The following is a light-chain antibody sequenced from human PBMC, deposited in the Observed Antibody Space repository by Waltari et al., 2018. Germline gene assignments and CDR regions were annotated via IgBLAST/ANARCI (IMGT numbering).Light chain of an antibody. Sequence: EIVITQSPATLSVSPGERATLTCRASQSVSSNLAWYQQKPGQAPRLLIYGASTRATGIPARFSGSGSGTEFTLTISSLQSEDFAVYYCQQYNNWPPVTFGGGTKVEIK. V-gene: IGKV3-15*01. CDR3: QQYNNWPPVT. CDR1: QSVSSN. CDR2: GAS. J-gene: IGKJ4*01.